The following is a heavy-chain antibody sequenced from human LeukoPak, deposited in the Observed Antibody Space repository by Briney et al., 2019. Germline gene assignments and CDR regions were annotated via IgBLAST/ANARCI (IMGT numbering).Heavy chain of an antibody. J-gene: IGHJ3*02. CDR2: ISWSSGSI. V-gene: IGHV3-9*01. Sequence: SLRLSCAASGFTFSSYAMSWVRQAPGKGLEWVSGISWSSGSIGYADSVKGRFTISRDNAKNSLYLQMNSLRAEDTALYYCAKEDYAIAFDIWAKGQWSPSLQ. CDR1: GFTFSSYA. D-gene: IGHD4-17*01. CDR3: AKEDYAIAFDI.